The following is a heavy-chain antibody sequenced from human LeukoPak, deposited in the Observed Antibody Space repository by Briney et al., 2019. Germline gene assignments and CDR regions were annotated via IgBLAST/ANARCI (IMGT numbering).Heavy chain of an antibody. J-gene: IGHJ4*02. D-gene: IGHD6-13*01. Sequence: SETLSLTCTVSGGSINKSNSYWGWVRQPPGKGLEWIGSVYYSGDTYSNPSLKSRVFLSVDSSKNQLSLNLTSVTAADTAVYFCARHYSSRSYYFDFWGQGTLVTVSS. CDR1: GGSINKSNSY. CDR3: ARHYSSRSYYFDF. V-gene: IGHV4-39*01. CDR2: VYYSGDT.